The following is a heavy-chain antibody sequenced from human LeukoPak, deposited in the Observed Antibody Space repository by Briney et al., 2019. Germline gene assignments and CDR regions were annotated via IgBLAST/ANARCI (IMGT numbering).Heavy chain of an antibody. CDR3: ARGSLVRSSPIGDY. CDR1: GYTFTSYG. D-gene: IGHD6-13*01. CDR2: ISAYNGKT. V-gene: IGHV1-18*01. J-gene: IGHJ4*02. Sequence: ASVKVSCKASGYTFTSYGISWVRQAPGQGLEWMGWISAYNGKTSYAQKLQGRVTMTTDTSTSTAYMELRSLRSDDTAVYYCARGSLVRSSPIGDYWGQGTLVTVSS.